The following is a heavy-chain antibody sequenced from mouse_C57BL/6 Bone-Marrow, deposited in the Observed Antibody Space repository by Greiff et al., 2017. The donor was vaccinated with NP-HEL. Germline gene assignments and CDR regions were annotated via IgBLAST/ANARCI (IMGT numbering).Heavy chain of an antibody. V-gene: IGHV5-17*01. CDR1: GFTFSDYG. Sequence: DVKLVESGGGLVKPGGSLKLSCAASGFTFSDYGMHWVRQAPEKGLEWVAYISSGSSTIYYADTVKGRFTISRDNAKNTLFLQMTSLRSEDSAMYYCAIGSYGFAYWGQGTLVTVSA. CDR3: AIGSYGFAY. D-gene: IGHD1-1*02. CDR2: ISSGSSTI. J-gene: IGHJ3*01.